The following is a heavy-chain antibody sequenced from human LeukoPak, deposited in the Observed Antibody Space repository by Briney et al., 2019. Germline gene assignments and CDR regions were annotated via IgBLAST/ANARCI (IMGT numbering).Heavy chain of an antibody. CDR2: ISYDGSNK. Sequence: GGSLRLFCAASGFTFSSYAMHWVRQAPGKGLEWVAVISYDGSNKYYADSVKGRFTISRDNSKNTLYLQMNSLRAEDTAVYYCAREDSRSDAFDIWGQGTMVTVSS. CDR1: GFTFSSYA. CDR3: AREDSRSDAFDI. J-gene: IGHJ3*02. D-gene: IGHD6-13*01. V-gene: IGHV3-30-3*01.